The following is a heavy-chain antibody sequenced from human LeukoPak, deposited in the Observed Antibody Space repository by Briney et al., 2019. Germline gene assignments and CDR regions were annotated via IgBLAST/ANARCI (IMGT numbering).Heavy chain of an antibody. J-gene: IGHJ4*02. CDR3: AKRDSSGSNYFAY. CDR1: GFTFAGCA. Sequence: SGGSLRLSCAASGFTFAGCAMSWVRQAPGKGLEWVSTFGRSSAGTSYADSVKGRFTISRDSSKNTLYLQMNSLRAEDTAVYYCAKRDSSGSNYFAYWGQGALVTVSS. CDR2: FGRSSAGT. D-gene: IGHD6-19*01. V-gene: IGHV3-23*01.